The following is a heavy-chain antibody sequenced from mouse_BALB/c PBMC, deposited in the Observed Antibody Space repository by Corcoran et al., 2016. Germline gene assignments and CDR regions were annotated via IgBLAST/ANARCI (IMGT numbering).Heavy chain of an antibody. V-gene: IGHV1S136*01. CDR3: ARITTVVARYFDV. D-gene: IGHD1-1*01. Sequence: EVQQQQSGPELVKPGASVKVSCKVSGYTFTSYVMHWVKQKPGQVLEWIGYINPYNDGTKYNEQFKGKATLTSDKSSSTSYMELSSLTSEDSAVYYWARITTVVARYFDVWGAEITVTVYS. CDR2: INPYNDGT. J-gene: IGHJ1*01. CDR1: GYTFTSYV.